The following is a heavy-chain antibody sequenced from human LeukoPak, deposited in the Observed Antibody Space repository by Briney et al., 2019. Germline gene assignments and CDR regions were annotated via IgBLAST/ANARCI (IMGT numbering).Heavy chain of an antibody. D-gene: IGHD3/OR15-3a*01. CDR3: AKSVRGTGPDY. V-gene: IGHV3-23*01. Sequence: PGGSLRLSCAASGLTFSFYAMTWVRQAPGKGLEWVSSISGGGAGTYYADSVKGRFTISRDNSKNTLYLQMNSLRAEDTAVYYCAKSVRGTGPDYWGQGTLVTVSS. CDR1: GLTFSFYA. J-gene: IGHJ4*02. CDR2: ISGGGAGT.